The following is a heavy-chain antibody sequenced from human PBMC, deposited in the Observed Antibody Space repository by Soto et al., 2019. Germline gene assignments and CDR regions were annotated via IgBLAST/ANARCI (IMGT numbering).Heavy chain of an antibody. D-gene: IGHD2-2*01. J-gene: IGHJ6*03. CDR2: ISSSSSYI. V-gene: IGHV3-21*01. Sequence: GGSLRLSCAASGFTFSSYSMNWARQAPGKGLEWVSSISSSSSYIYYADSVKGRFTISRDNAKNSLYLQMNSLRAEDTAVYYCARDGRYCSSTSCYFQVYYYYYMDVWGKGTTVTVSS. CDR3: ARDGRYCSSTSCYFQVYYYYYMDV. CDR1: GFTFSSYS.